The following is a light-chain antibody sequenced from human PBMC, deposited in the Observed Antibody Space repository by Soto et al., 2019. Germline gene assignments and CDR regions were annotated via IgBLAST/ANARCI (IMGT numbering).Light chain of an antibody. CDR1: SSDVGGYNY. Sequence: QSVLTQPRSASGSPGQSVTISCTGTSSDVGGYNYVSWYQQHPGKAPKLMIYDVNKRPSGVPDRFSGSKSGKTASLTISGLQAEDEADYYCCSYAGRHTYVFGTGTKVTVL. J-gene: IGLJ1*01. CDR3: CSYAGRHTYV. V-gene: IGLV2-11*01. CDR2: DVN.